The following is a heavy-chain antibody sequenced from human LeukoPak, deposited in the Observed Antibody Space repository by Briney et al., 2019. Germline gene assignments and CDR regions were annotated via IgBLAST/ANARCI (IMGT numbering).Heavy chain of an antibody. CDR3: AKDDSDILTGYYDY. CDR1: GFTFSSYG. V-gene: IGHV3-30*02. J-gene: IGHJ4*02. Sequence: PGGSLRLSCVASGFTFSSYGMHWVRQAPGKGLEWVAVIRYDGSNKYYADSVKGRFTISRDNSKNTLYLQMNSLRAEDTAVYYCAKDDSDILTGYYDYWGQGTLVTVSS. D-gene: IGHD3-9*01. CDR2: IRYDGSNK.